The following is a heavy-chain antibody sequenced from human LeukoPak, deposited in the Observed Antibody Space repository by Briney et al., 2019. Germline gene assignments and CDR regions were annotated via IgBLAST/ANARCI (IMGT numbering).Heavy chain of an antibody. D-gene: IGHD2-15*01. CDR2: ISTNNVNT. Sequence: ASVKVSCKASGYTFTNYGISWLRQAPGQGLDWMGWISTNNVNTKYAQRFQGRLSMTTDTSTSTVYMDLRGLRSDDAAVYFCARDACSGGSCYLGDYWGQGTLVTVSS. J-gene: IGHJ4*02. CDR1: GYTFTNYG. CDR3: ARDACSGGSCYLGDY. V-gene: IGHV1-18*01.